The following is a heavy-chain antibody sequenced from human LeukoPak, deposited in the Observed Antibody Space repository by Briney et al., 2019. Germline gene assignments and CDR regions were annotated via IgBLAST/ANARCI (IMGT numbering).Heavy chain of an antibody. J-gene: IGHJ5*02. CDR3: ARDLLYGSESFRNWFDP. CDR1: GYIFTSFG. CDR2: ISTYNGNT. Sequence: GASVKVSCKASGYIFTSFGMSWVRQAPGQGLEWMGWISTYNGNTKYAQKFQGRVTMTTDTSTSTAYMEVRSLRSDDTAVYYCARDLLYGSESFRNWFDPWGQGTLVTVSS. D-gene: IGHD3-10*01. V-gene: IGHV1-18*01.